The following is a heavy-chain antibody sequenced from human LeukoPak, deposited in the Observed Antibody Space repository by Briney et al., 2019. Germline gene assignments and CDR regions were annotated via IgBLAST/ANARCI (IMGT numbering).Heavy chain of an antibody. D-gene: IGHD3-3*01. CDR1: GFTFSRFW. CDR3: ARDVGGGTFDI. Sequence: PGGSLRLSCAASGFTFSRFWMNWVRQAPGRGLEWVANIDQSGGRNNYVDSVKGRFTISRDNAKNSLFLEMSSLRADDPAVYFCARDVGGGTFDIWGQGTTVTVSS. J-gene: IGHJ3*02. CDR2: IDQSGGRN. V-gene: IGHV3-7*05.